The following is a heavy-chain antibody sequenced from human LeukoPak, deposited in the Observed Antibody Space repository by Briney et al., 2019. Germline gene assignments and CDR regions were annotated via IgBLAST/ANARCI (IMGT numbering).Heavy chain of an antibody. J-gene: IGHJ4*02. V-gene: IGHV3-30*02. CDR3: AKSPHYGGNPPRHNFDY. D-gene: IGHD4-23*01. CDR2: IRYDGSNK. Sequence: PGGSLRLSCAASGFTFSSYGMHWVRQAPGKGLEWVAFIRYDGSNKYYADSVKGRFTISRDNSKNTLYLQMNSLRAEDTAVYNCAKSPHYGGNPPRHNFDYWGQGTLVTVSS. CDR1: GFTFSSYG.